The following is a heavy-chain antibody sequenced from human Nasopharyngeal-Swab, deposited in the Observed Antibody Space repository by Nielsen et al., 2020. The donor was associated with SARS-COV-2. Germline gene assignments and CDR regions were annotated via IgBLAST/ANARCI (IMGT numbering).Heavy chain of an antibody. D-gene: IGHD3-3*01. CDR3: ARVGERGRLRFLDAFDY. CDR2: MNPNSGNT. V-gene: IGHV1-8*01. Sequence: ASVKVSCKASGYTFTSYDINWVRQATGQGLEWMGWMNPNSGNTGYAQKFQGRVTMTRNTSISTAYMELSSLRSEDTAVYYCARVGERGRLRFLDAFDYWGQGTLVTVSS. J-gene: IGHJ4*02. CDR1: GYTFTSYD.